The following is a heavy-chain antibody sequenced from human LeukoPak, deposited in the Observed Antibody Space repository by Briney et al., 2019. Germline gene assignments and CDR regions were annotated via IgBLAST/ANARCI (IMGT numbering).Heavy chain of an antibody. CDR1: GYTVTNYG. V-gene: IGHV1-18*01. CDR3: ARGGHRRYYYTSGSAFDP. J-gene: IGHJ5*02. D-gene: IGHD3-10*01. CDR2: ISAYNGNT. Sequence: SVKVSCKPSGYTVTNYGISWVGQAPGHGLEWLGWISAYNGNTHYAQNLQGRVTMTTDTSTSTAYMELKSLRSDDTAVYYCARGGHRRYYYTSGSAFDPWGQGTLVTVSS.